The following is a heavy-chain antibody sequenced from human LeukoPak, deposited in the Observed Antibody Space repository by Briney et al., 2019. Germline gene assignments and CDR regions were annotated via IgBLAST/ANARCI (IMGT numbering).Heavy chain of an antibody. Sequence: AGGSLRLSCAASGFTFRRYWMSWARQASGKGLEWVANIKQGGSEKYYVDSVKGRFTISRDNAKNSLYLQMNSLRAEDTAVYYCVGLGENYWGQGTLVTVSS. CDR1: GFTFRRYW. D-gene: IGHD3-10*01. V-gene: IGHV3-7*02. CDR2: IKQGGSEK. J-gene: IGHJ4*02. CDR3: VGLGENY.